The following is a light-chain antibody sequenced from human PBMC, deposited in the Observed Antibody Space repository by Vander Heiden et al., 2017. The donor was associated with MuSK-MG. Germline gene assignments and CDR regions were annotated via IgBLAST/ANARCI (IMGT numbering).Light chain of an antibody. Sequence: AIRLTQSPSSFSASTGDRVTITCRASQGISSYLAWYQQKPGKAPKLLIYAASTLQSGVPSRFSGSGSGTDFTLTISCLQSEDFATYYWQHEDSSPITFGGGTKVXIK. J-gene: IGKJ4*01. CDR1: QGISSY. CDR2: AAS. V-gene: IGKV1-8*01. CDR3: QHEDSSPIT.